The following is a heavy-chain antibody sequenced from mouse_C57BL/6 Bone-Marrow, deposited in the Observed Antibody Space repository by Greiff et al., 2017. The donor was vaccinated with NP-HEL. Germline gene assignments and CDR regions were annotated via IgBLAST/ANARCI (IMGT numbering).Heavy chain of an antibody. J-gene: IGHJ1*03. CDR3: ARRGDYYGSSLYWYFDV. CDR1: GFSLTSYG. D-gene: IGHD1-1*01. CDR2: IWSGGST. Sequence: QVQLKQSGPGLVQPSQSLSITCTVSGFSLTSYGVHWVRQSPGKGLEWLGVIWSGGSTDYNAAFISRLSISKDNSKSQVFFKMNSLQADDTAIYYCARRGDYYGSSLYWYFDVWGTGTTVTVSS. V-gene: IGHV2-2*01.